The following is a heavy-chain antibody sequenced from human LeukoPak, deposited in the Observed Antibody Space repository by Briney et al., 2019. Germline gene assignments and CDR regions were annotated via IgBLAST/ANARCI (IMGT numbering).Heavy chain of an antibody. D-gene: IGHD5-18*01. J-gene: IGHJ4*02. Sequence: ASVKVSCKASGYTFTSYGISWVRQAPGQGLEWMGWISAYNGNTNYAQKLQGRVTMTTDTSTSTAYMELRSLRSDDTAVYYCARGGIRLWLRGQFDYWGQGTLVTVSS. CDR2: ISAYNGNT. CDR1: GYTFTSYG. CDR3: ARGGIRLWLRGQFDY. V-gene: IGHV1-18*01.